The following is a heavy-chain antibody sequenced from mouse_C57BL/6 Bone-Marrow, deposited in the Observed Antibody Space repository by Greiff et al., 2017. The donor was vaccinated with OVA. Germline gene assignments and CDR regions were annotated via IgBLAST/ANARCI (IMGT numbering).Heavy chain of an antibody. CDR3: NYYGSGYFDY. J-gene: IGHJ2*01. CDR1: GYTFTDYE. Sequence: SGAELVRPGASVTLSCKASGYTFTDYEMHWVKQTPVHGLEWIGAIDPETGGTAYNQKFKGKAILTADKSSSTAYMELRSLTSEDSAVYYCNYYGSGYFDYWGQGTTLTVSS. CDR2: IDPETGGT. D-gene: IGHD1-1*01. V-gene: IGHV1-15*01.